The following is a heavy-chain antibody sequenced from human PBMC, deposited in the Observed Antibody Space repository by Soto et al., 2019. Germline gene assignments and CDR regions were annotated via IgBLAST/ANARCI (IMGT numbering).Heavy chain of an antibody. V-gene: IGHV1-69*01. CDR1: GGAFRNYA. CDR2: VMPTFGAG. J-gene: IGHJ6*02. CDR3: AASRGFYEAMDA. D-gene: IGHD3-22*01. Sequence: QVQLVQSGAEVKKPESSVTVSCTASGGAFRNYAVSWVRQAPGQGLEWMGAVMPTFGAGVYAQKFQGRLTIFADESTNTAYLNVSSLTFEDAAIYSCAASRGFYEAMDAWGQGTTLTVSS.